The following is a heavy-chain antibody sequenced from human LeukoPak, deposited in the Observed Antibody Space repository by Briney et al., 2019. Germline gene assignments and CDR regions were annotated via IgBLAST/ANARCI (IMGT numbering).Heavy chain of an antibody. Sequence: GGSLRLSCAASGFTFSSYAMSWVRQAPGKGLEWVSAISGSGGSTYYADSVKGRFAISRDNSKNTLYLQMNSLRAEDTAVYYCARDLRGPYGMDVWGQGTTVTVSS. CDR3: ARDLRGPYGMDV. CDR2: ISGSGGST. V-gene: IGHV3-23*01. D-gene: IGHD3-10*01. J-gene: IGHJ6*02. CDR1: GFTFSSYA.